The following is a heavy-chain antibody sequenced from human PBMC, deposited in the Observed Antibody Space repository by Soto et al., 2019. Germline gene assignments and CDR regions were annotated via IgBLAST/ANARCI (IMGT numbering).Heavy chain of an antibody. V-gene: IGHV3-33*01. CDR1: GFTFSSYG. Sequence: QVQLVESGGGVVQPGRSLRLSCAASGFTFSSYGMHWVRQAPGKGLEWVAVIWYDGSNKYYADSVKCRFTISRDNSKNTLDLQMNSLRAEDTAVYYCARQLLWFGELSPVDYWGQGTLVTVSS. J-gene: IGHJ4*02. CDR2: IWYDGSNK. D-gene: IGHD3-10*01. CDR3: ARQLLWFGELSPVDY.